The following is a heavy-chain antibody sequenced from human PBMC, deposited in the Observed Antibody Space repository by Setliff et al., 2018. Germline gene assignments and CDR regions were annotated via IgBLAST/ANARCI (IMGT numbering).Heavy chain of an antibody. J-gene: IGHJ4*02. V-gene: IGHV4-59*11. CDR3: ARGRQTDTAFDY. CDR2: IYYSGST. D-gene: IGHD5-18*01. Sequence: PSETLSLTCTVSGGSISSHYWSWIRQPPGKGLEWIGSIYYSGSTNYNPSLKSRVTISVDTSKNQVSLKLSSVTAADTAVYYCARGRQTDTAFDYWGQGTLVTVSS. CDR1: GGSISSHY.